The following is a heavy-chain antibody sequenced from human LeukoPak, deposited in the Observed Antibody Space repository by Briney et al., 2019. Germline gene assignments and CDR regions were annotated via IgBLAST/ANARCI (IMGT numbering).Heavy chain of an antibody. CDR3: ARVTRGYSGYGYYYYGMDV. V-gene: IGHV4-59*01. CDR1: GGSISSYY. CDR2: IYYSGST. D-gene: IGHD5-12*01. Sequence: SETLSLTCTVSGGSISSYYWSWIRQPPGKGLEWIGYIYYSGSTNYNPSLKSRVTISVDTSKNQFSLKLSSVTAADTAVYYCARVTRGYSGYGYYYYGMDVWGQGTTVTVSS. J-gene: IGHJ6*02.